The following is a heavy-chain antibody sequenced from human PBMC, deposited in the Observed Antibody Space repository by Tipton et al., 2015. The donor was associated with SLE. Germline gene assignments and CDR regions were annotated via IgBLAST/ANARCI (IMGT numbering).Heavy chain of an antibody. D-gene: IGHD2-2*01. CDR1: GFTVSTNY. Sequence: AASGFTVSTNYMSWVRQAPGKGPEWVSVIYSGGSTSYADFVRGRFTISRDSLKNTVYLQMNSLRAEDTALYYCAKGSGYCSSTSCNFDYWGQGTLVTVSS. CDR2: IYSGGST. CDR3: AKGSGYCSSTSCNFDY. J-gene: IGHJ4*02. V-gene: IGHV3-53*05.